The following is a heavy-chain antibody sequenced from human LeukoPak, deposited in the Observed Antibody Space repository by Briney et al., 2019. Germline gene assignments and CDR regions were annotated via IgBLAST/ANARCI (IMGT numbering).Heavy chain of an antibody. J-gene: IGHJ3*02. CDR3: ARDFADYGDSRDAFDI. CDR2: IYYSGST. CDR1: GGSISSGGYY. Sequence: PSETLSLTCTVSGGSISSGGYYWSWIRQHPGKGLEWIGYIYYSGSTYYNPPLKSRVTISVDTSKNQFSLKLSSVTAADTAVYYCARDFADYGDSRDAFDIWGQGTMVTVSS. V-gene: IGHV4-31*03. D-gene: IGHD4-17*01.